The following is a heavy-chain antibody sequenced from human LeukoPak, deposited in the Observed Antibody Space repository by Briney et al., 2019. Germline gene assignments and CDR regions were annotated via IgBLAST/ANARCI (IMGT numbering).Heavy chain of an antibody. D-gene: IGHD2-15*01. V-gene: IGHV3-9*03. CDR3: VKSGGYYYMDA. CDR2: ISWNSDII. CDR1: GFIFHDFA. Sequence: GGSLRLSCAASGFIFHDFAMHWVRQAPGKGLEWVSTISWNSDIILYADSVKGRFTISRDNDRDSLHMEMNSLRPEDMALYYCVKSGGYYYMDAWGKGTTVIVSS. J-gene: IGHJ6*03.